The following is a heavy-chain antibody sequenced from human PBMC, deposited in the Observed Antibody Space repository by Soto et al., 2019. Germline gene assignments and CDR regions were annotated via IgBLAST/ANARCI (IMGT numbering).Heavy chain of an antibody. D-gene: IGHD2-15*01. CDR3: IKPYCSGGSCYSGDAFDI. CDR2: ISYDGSNK. CDR1: GFTFSSYS. V-gene: IGHV3-30*03. J-gene: IGHJ3*02. Sequence: PGGSLRLSCAASGFTFSSYSMNWVRHAPGKGLEWVAVISYDGSNKYYADSVKGRFTISRDNSKNTLYLQMNSLRAEDTAVYYCIKPYCSGGSCYSGDAFDIWGQGTMVTVSS.